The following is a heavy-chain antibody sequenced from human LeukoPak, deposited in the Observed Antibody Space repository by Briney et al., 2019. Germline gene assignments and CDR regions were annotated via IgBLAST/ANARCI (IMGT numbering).Heavy chain of an antibody. CDR2: IEYDGSNK. CDR1: GFSFSSYG. D-gene: IGHD3-22*01. J-gene: IGHJ4*02. CDR3: AKEIYYDSSAFFDY. V-gene: IGHV3-30*18. Sequence: GGSLRLSCAASGFSFSSYGMHWVRQAPGKGLEWVAVIEYDGSNKYYADSVKGRFTISRDNSKNTLYLQMNSLRTEDTAVYFCAKEIYYDSSAFFDYWGQGTLVTV.